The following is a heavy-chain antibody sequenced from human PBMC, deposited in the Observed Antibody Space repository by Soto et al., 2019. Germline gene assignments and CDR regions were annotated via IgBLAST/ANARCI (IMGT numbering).Heavy chain of an antibody. CDR1: GYTFTSYD. CDR2: MNPNSGNT. J-gene: IGHJ6*03. Sequence: ASVKVSCKASGYTFTSYDINWVRQATGQGLEWMGWMNPNSGNTGYAQKFQGRVTMTRNTSISTAYMELSSLRSEDTAVYYCARVEVGSISSESALLYYYYYLDVWGKGSTVTVSS. CDR3: ARVEVGSISSESALLYYYYYLDV. D-gene: IGHD6-6*01. V-gene: IGHV1-8*01.